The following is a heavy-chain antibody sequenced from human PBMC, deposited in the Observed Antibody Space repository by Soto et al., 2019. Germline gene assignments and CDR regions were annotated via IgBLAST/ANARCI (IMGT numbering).Heavy chain of an antibody. CDR2: IYYSGST. V-gene: IGHV4-31*03. J-gene: IGHJ4*02. Sequence: QVQLQESGPGLVNPSQTLSLTCTVSGASITSNSYYWSWIRQHPGKGLEWIGYIYYSGSTYYNPSLKSRVTISVDTSKNQFSLKLNSVTPADTAVYYCTSSFGGWYFDYWGQGSLVTVSS. D-gene: IGHD6-19*01. CDR3: TSSFGGWYFDY. CDR1: GASITSNSYY.